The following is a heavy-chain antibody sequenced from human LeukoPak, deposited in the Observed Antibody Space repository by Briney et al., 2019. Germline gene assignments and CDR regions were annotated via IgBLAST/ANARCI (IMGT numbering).Heavy chain of an antibody. CDR3: ARGLSRRGLMVVDDAFDI. D-gene: IGHD3-22*01. CDR1: GFTFSSYA. V-gene: IGHV3-21*01. CDR2: ISSSSGYI. Sequence: PGGSLRLSCAASGFTFSSYAMSWVRQAPGKGLEWVSSISSSSGYIYYADSVKGRFTISRDNSKNSVYLQMNSLRAEDTAVYYCARGLSRRGLMVVDDAFDIWGQGTMVTVSS. J-gene: IGHJ3*02.